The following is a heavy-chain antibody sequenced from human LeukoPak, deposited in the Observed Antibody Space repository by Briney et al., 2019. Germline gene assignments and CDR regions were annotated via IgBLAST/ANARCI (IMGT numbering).Heavy chain of an antibody. CDR3: ARGPGYCRSTSCYPPHLPFDY. Sequence: SETLSLTCAVYGRSFSGNYWSWIRQPPGKGLEWIGEINHSGSTNYNPSLKSRVTISVDTSKNQFSLKLSSVTAADTAVYYCARGPGYCRSTSCYPPHLPFDYWGQGTLVTVSS. CDR2: INHSGST. V-gene: IGHV4-34*01. J-gene: IGHJ4*02. D-gene: IGHD2-2*01. CDR1: GRSFSGNY.